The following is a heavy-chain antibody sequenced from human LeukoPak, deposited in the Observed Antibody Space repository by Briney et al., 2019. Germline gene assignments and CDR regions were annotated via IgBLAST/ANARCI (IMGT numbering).Heavy chain of an antibody. CDR1: GGSIRSSNW. D-gene: IGHD2-15*01. J-gene: IGHJ5*02. V-gene: IGHV4/OR15-8*01. Sequence: SETLTLTCGVSGGSIRSSNWWTWVRQPPGKGLQWIGEVWHSGSTNYNPSLRNRVTIAVDKSENRFSVKLTSVTSADTAVYYCARRGLYNCGADSCYSVDTWGQGTLVTVSS. CDR2: VWHSGST. CDR3: ARRGLYNCGADSCYSVDT.